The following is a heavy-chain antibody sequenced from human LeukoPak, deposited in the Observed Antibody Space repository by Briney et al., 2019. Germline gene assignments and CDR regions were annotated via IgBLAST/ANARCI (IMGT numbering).Heavy chain of an antibody. CDR1: GGSFSGYY. CDR3: ARGGSGFWSGYLPIDY. D-gene: IGHD3-3*01. Sequence: SGTLSLTCAVYGGSFSGYYWSWIRQPPGKGLEWIGEINHSGSTNYNPSLKSRVTISVDTSKNRFSLKLSSVTAAGTAVYYCARGGSGFWSGYLPIDYWGQGTLVTVSS. CDR2: INHSGST. V-gene: IGHV4-34*01. J-gene: IGHJ4*02.